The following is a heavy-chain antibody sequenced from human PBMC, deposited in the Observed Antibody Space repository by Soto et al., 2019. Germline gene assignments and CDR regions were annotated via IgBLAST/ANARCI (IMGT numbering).Heavy chain of an antibody. CDR2: IYPGDSDT. V-gene: IGHV5-51*01. CDR3: ARTAAAGKYYYGMDV. D-gene: IGHD6-13*01. CDR1: GYSFTSYW. J-gene: IGHJ6*02. Sequence: GESLKISCKGSGYSFTSYWIGWVRQMPGKGLEWMGIIYPGDSDTRYSPSFQGQVTISADKSISTAYLQWSSLKAPDTAMYYCARTAAAGKYYYGMDVWGQGTTVTGS.